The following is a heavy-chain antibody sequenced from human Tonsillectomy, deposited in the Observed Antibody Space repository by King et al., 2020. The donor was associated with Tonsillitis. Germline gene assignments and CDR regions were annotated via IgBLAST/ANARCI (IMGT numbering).Heavy chain of an antibody. CDR2: ISGSGGTT. Sequence: VQLVQSGGGLVQPGGSLRVSCAASGFTFSSYAISWVRQAPGKGLEWVSAISGSGGTTYYADSVKGRFTISRDNSKNTLYLQMNSLRAEDTAVYYCARWGYCSSTSCYSAPFDYWGQGTLVTVSS. V-gene: IGHV3-23*04. CDR1: GFTFSSYA. J-gene: IGHJ4*02. D-gene: IGHD2-2*02. CDR3: ARWGYCSSTSCYSAPFDY.